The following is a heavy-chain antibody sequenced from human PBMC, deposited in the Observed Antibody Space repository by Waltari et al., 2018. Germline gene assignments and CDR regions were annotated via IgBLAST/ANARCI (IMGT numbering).Heavy chain of an antibody. CDR1: GGSFSGYY. D-gene: IGHD2-2*01. CDR2: INHSGST. J-gene: IGHJ6*03. Sequence: QVQLQQWGAGLLKPSETLSLTCAVYGGSFSGYYWSWIRQPPGKGLEWIGEINHSGSTNYNPSLKSRVTISVDTSKNQFSLKLSSVTAADTAVYYCARGVVVPAAIRYYYYMDVWGKGTTVTVSS. CDR3: ARGVVVPAAIRYYYYMDV. V-gene: IGHV4-34*01.